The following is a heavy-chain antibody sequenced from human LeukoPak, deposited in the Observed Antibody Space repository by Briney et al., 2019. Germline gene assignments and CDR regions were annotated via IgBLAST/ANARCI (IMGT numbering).Heavy chain of an antibody. V-gene: IGHV1-2*02. CDR1: GYTFTGYY. CDR2: INPNSGGT. J-gene: IGHJ4*02. Sequence: ASVRVSCKASGYTFTGYYMHWVRQAPGQGLEWIGWINPNSGGTNYAQKFQGRVTMTRDTSISTAYMELSRLRSDDTAVYYCARGRVVVPAAMYYWGQGTLVTVSS. D-gene: IGHD2-2*01. CDR3: ARGRVVVPAAMYY.